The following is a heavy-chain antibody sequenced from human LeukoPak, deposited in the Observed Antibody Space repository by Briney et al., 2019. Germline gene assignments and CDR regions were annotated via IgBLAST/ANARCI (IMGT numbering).Heavy chain of an antibody. V-gene: IGHV4-59*12. CDR3: ARDRPPSGYCSSTSCYNPGAFDI. Sequence: PSETLSLTCTVSGGSISSYYWSWIRQPPGKGLEWIGYIYYSGSTNYNPSLKSRVTISVDTSKNQFSLKLSSVTAADTAVYYCARDRPPSGYCSSTSCYNPGAFDIWGQGTMVTVSS. CDR1: GGSISSYY. CDR2: IYYSGST. J-gene: IGHJ3*02. D-gene: IGHD2-2*02.